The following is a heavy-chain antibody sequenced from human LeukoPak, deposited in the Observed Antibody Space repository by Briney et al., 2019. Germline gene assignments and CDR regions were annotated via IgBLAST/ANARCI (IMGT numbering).Heavy chain of an antibody. CDR2: IKSDGSST. V-gene: IGHV3-74*01. J-gene: IGHJ4*02. Sequence: GGSLRLSCEASGFTFTSYWIHWVRQAPGKGLVWVSRIKSDGSSTNYADSVKGRFTISRDNAKNTVYLQMNSLRAEDTAVYYCASSLAALIWGQGTLVTVPS. CDR1: GFTFTSYW. D-gene: IGHD6-25*01. CDR3: ASSLAALI.